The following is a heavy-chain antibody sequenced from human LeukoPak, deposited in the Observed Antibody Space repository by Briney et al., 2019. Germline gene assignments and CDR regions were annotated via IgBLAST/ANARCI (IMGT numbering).Heavy chain of an antibody. J-gene: IGHJ3*02. Sequence: PGGSLRLSCAASGFTFSSYSMNWVRQAPGKGLEWVSSISSSSSYIYYADSVKGRFTISRDNAKNSLYLQMNSLRAEDTAVYYCARVWATLGAFDIWGQGTMVTVSS. CDR2: ISSSSSYI. D-gene: IGHD5-24*01. CDR1: GFTFSSYS. CDR3: ARVWATLGAFDI. V-gene: IGHV3-21*01.